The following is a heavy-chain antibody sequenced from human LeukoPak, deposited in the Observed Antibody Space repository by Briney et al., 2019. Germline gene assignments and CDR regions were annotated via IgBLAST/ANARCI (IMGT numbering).Heavy chain of an antibody. V-gene: IGHV3-64D*06. CDR2: IRINGGST. D-gene: IGHD2/OR15-2a*01. CDR1: GFTFSSYA. CDR3: AKDRAPYFDAMDA. J-gene: IGHJ6*02. Sequence: PGGSLRLSCSASGFTFSSYAMHWVRQAPGKGLEYVSGIRINGGSTYYADSVKGRFTISRDNSKNTLYLQMSSLRAEDTAVYYCAKDRAPYFDAMDAWGQGTTVTVSS.